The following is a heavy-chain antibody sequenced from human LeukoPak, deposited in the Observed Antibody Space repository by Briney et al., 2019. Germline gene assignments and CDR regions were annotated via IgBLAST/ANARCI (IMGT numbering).Heavy chain of an antibody. V-gene: IGHV4-4*07. CDR3: ARDYGFYYYYYMDV. CDR2: IYTSGST. Sequence: SETLSLTCTVSGGSTSSYYWSWIRQPAGKGLEWIGRIYTSGSTNYNPSLKSRVTMSVDTSKNQFSLKLSSVTAADTAVYYCARDYGFYYYYYMDVWGKGTTVTVSS. D-gene: IGHD3-16*01. CDR1: GGSTSSYY. J-gene: IGHJ6*03.